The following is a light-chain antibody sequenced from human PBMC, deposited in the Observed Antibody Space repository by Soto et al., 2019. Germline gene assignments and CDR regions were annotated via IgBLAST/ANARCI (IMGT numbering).Light chain of an antibody. Sequence: QYVLTQPASVSGSPGQWITISCTGTGSDVGGYNLVSWYQQHPGKAPKLMIYEGSKRPSGVSNRFSGPKSGNTASLTISGLQAEDEADYYCCSYAGSSTYVFGTGTKLTVL. CDR2: EGS. CDR3: CSYAGSSTYV. V-gene: IGLV2-23*01. J-gene: IGLJ1*01. CDR1: GSDVGGYNL.